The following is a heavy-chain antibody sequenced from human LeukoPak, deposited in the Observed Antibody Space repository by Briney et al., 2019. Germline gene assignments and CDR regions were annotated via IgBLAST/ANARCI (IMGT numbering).Heavy chain of an antibody. Sequence: ASVKVSCKASGYTFTSYGISWVRQAPGQGLEWMGWISAYNGNTNYAQKLQGRVTMTTDTSTSTAHMEPRSLRSDDTAVYYCARAGIAAAGPFDYWGQGTLVTVSS. V-gene: IGHV1-18*01. CDR1: GYTFTSYG. D-gene: IGHD6-13*01. CDR3: ARAGIAAAGPFDY. J-gene: IGHJ4*02. CDR2: ISAYNGNT.